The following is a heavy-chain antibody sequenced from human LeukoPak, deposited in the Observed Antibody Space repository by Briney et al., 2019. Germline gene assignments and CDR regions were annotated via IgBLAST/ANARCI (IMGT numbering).Heavy chain of an antibody. CDR2: IKTKRDRGTT. V-gene: IGHV3-15*01. Sequence: GGALRLSCAASGFSFSSYGMHWVRQAPGKGLEGVGRIKTKRDRGTTDYAAPVKGRFTISPDDSKNTLYLQVTSMKTEDTAVYYCLTDYAFFRHWGQGTLVIVSS. CDR3: LTDYAFFRH. D-gene: IGHD2-2*01. J-gene: IGHJ1*01. CDR1: GFSFSSYG.